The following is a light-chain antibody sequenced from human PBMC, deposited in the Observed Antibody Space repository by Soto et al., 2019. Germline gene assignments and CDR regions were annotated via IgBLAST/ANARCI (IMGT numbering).Light chain of an antibody. CDR1: QSVSNK. CDR3: KQYRMSPNP. Sequence: EIVLTQSPDTLSLSPGETASLSCRASQSVSNKLAWFQQKPGQAHRLLIYDEYNRATGIKDRFSGSGSGTDFSLTIRGIKPEDFAVYYCKQYRMSPNPLGQGQRVEIK. CDR2: DEY. V-gene: IGKV3-20*01. J-gene: IGKJ5*01.